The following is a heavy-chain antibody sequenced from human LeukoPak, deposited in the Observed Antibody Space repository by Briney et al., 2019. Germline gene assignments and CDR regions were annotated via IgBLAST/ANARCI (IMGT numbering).Heavy chain of an antibody. J-gene: IGHJ4*02. Sequence: GGSLRLSCAASGFTVSGNYMSWVRQAPGKGLEWVSVIYSGGGTYYADSVEGRFTISRDNSKNTLYLQMNSLRAEDTAVYYCAKGCSSTSCYQFDYWGQGTLVTVSS. D-gene: IGHD2-2*01. V-gene: IGHV3-53*01. CDR2: IYSGGGT. CDR3: AKGCSSTSCYQFDY. CDR1: GFTVSGNY.